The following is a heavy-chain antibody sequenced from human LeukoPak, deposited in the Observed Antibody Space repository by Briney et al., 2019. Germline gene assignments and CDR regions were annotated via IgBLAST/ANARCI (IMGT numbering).Heavy chain of an antibody. CDR2: ISGSGGST. V-gene: IGHV3-23*01. CDR3: AKSKNYYDSSGYYPNFDY. CDR1: GFTFSSYA. J-gene: IGHJ4*02. D-gene: IGHD3-22*01. Sequence: GGSLRLSCAASGFTFSSYAMSWVRQAPGKGLEWVSAISGSGGSTYYADPVKGRFTISRDNSKNTLYLQMNSLRAEDTAVYYCAKSKNYYDSSGYYPNFDYWGQGTLVTVSS.